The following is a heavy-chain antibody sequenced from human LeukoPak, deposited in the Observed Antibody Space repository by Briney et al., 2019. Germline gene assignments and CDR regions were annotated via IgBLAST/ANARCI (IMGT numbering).Heavy chain of an antibody. CDR2: IKQDGSEK. Sequence: GGSLRLSCAASGFTFSNYWMSWVRQAPGRGREGVANIKQDGSEKFYVDSVKGRFTISRDNAKNSLYLQMNSLGAEDTAVYYCAREGDSGSYYFDYWGQGTLVTVSS. CDR1: GFTFSNYW. J-gene: IGHJ4*02. D-gene: IGHD1-26*01. CDR3: AREGDSGSYYFDY. V-gene: IGHV3-7*01.